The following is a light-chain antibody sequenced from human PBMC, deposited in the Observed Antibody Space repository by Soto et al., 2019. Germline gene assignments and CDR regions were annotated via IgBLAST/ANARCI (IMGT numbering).Light chain of an antibody. V-gene: IGKV3-11*01. Sequence: EIVMTQSPATLSVSQGERATLSCRASQSVSSYLAWYQQKPGQAPRLLIYDASNRATGIPDRFSGSGSGTDFTLTFSSLEPEDFAVYYCQQYSNWPITFGQVTRLEIK. J-gene: IGKJ5*01. CDR2: DAS. CDR3: QQYSNWPIT. CDR1: QSVSSY.